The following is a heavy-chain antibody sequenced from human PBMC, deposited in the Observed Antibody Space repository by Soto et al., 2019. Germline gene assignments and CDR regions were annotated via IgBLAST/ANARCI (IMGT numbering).Heavy chain of an antibody. J-gene: IGHJ4*02. V-gene: IGHV1-18*01. CDR3: ARVFSEYDYGDY. D-gene: IGHD3-3*01. CDR2: ISAYNGNT. CDR1: GYTFTSYG. Sequence: VASVKVSCKAAGYTFTSYGISWVRQAPGQGLEWMGWISAYNGNTNYAQKLQGRVTMTTDTSTSTAYMELRSLRSDDTAVYYCARVFSEYDYGDYWGQGTLVTVSS.